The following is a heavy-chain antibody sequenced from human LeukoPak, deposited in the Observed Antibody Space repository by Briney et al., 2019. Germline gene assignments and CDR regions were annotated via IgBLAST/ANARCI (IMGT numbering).Heavy chain of an antibody. J-gene: IGHJ4*02. D-gene: IGHD2-15*01. Sequence: ASVKVSCKASGYTFTSYGIRWVRQAPGQGLEWMGWISAHNGNTKYAQKLQGRATMTTDTSTSTAYMELRNLRSDDTAVYYCARGYYCSGGSCCSGCFANWGQRTLVTVSS. CDR1: GYTFTSYG. V-gene: IGHV1-18*01. CDR2: ISAHNGNT. CDR3: ARGYYCSGGSCCSGCFAN.